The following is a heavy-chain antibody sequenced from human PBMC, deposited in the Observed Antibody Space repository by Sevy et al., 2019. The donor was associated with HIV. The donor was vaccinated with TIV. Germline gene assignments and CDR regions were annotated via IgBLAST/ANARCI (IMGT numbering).Heavy chain of an antibody. J-gene: IGHJ4*02. Sequence: SETLSLTCTVSSGSVSSGSYYWTWIRQPPGKGLEWIGYIYKSGRTNYNPSLKSRVTISVDTSKNQFSLKLSSVTAADTAVYYCARDHGHGGWLVDYWGQGTLVTVSS. CDR2: IYKSGRT. V-gene: IGHV4-61*01. CDR3: ARDHGHGGWLVDY. CDR1: SGSVSSGSYY. D-gene: IGHD6-19*01.